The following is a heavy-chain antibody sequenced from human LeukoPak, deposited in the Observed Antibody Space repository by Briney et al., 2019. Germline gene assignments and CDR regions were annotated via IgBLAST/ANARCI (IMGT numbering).Heavy chain of an antibody. V-gene: IGHV5-51*01. D-gene: IGHD3-10*01. CDR3: VRRNDYGSGSHYSHFDY. Sequence: GESLKISCQGFGYSFATYWIGWVRQVPGKGLEWMGNIYPRDSDTRYSPAFQGQVSISVDKSISTASLQWSSLKASDSATYYCVRRNDYGSGSHYSHFDYWGQGTLVTVSS. CDR2: IYPRDSDT. J-gene: IGHJ4*02. CDR1: GYSFATYW.